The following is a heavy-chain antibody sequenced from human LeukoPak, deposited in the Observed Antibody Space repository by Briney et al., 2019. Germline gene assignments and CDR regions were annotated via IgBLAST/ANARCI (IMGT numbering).Heavy chain of an antibody. CDR2: INHSGST. V-gene: IGHV4-34*01. J-gene: IGHJ6*03. CDR1: GGSFSGYY. Sequence: PSETLSLTCDVYGGSFSGYYWSWIRQPPGKGLEWIGEINHSGSTNYNPSLKSRVTISVDTSKVQFSLKLSSVTAADTAVYYCARTTMVRGVINYYYYYMDVWGKGTTVTVSS. D-gene: IGHD3-10*01. CDR3: ARTTMVRGVINYYYYYMDV.